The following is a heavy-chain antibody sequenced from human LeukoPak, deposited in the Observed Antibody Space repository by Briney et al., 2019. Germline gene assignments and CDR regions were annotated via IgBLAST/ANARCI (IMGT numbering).Heavy chain of an antibody. CDR1: GGSISSGSYY. D-gene: IGHD5-12*01. V-gene: IGHV4-61*01. CDR3: ARDGYSGSDAL. Sequence: PSETLSLTCTVSGGSISSGSYYWSWIRQPPGKGLEWIGYIYHSGSTNYNPSLKSRVTISVDTSQNQFYLKLSSVTAADTAVYYCARDGYSGSDALWGQGTLVTVSS. J-gene: IGHJ4*02. CDR2: IYHSGST.